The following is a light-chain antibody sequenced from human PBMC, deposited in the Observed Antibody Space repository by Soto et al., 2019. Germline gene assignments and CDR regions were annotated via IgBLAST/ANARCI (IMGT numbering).Light chain of an antibody. CDR3: QQYNTWPPVT. Sequence: EIVMAQSPATRSVSPGERATLSCRASQSVSSNLAWYQQKPGQAPGLLIYGASTRATGIPARFSGSGSGKEFTLTISSLQSEDFAVYYCQQYNTWPPVTFGGGTKVEIK. V-gene: IGKV3-15*01. J-gene: IGKJ4*01. CDR2: GAS. CDR1: QSVSSN.